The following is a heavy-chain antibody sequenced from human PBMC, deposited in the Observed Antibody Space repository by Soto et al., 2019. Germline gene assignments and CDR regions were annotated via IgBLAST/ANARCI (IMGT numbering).Heavy chain of an antibody. D-gene: IGHD1-20*01. CDR1: GFTFSSYA. CDR2: ISHDGSNK. V-gene: IGHV3-30-3*01. CDR3: ARGNNWNYGMDV. J-gene: IGHJ6*02. Sequence: GGSLRLSCAASGFTFSSYAMHWVRQAPGKGLEWVAVISHDGSNKYYADSVKGRFTISRDNSKNTLYLQMNSLRAEDTAVYYCARGNNWNYGMDVWGQGTTVTVSS.